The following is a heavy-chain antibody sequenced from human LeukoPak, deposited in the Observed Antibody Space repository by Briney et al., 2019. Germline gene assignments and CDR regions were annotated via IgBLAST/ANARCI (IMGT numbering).Heavy chain of an antibody. CDR2: IRYAGTIT. Sequence: GGPLRLSCAASGFTFSRHAMDWVRQAPGKGLEWVSYIRYAGTITDYADSVKGRFTISRDNSKNTVYLQMNSLRPEDTDVYYCAKGALWGLDVWSKGSTVTISA. J-gene: IGHJ6*04. CDR1: GFTFSRHA. V-gene: IGHV3-30*02. D-gene: IGHD4/OR15-4a*01. CDR3: AKGALWGLDV.